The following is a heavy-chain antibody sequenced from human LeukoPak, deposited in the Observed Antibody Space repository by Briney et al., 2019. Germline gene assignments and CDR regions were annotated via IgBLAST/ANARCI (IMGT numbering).Heavy chain of an antibody. CDR2: IYYSGST. J-gene: IGHJ3*02. Sequence: SQTLSLTCTVSGGSISSGGYYWSWIRQHPGKGLEWIGYIYYSGSTYYNPSLKNRVTISVDTSKNQFSLKLSSVTAADTAVYYCARVIPPAYYDFWSGYFDIWGQGTMVTVSS. V-gene: IGHV4-31*03. D-gene: IGHD3-3*01. CDR3: ARVIPPAYYDFWSGYFDI. CDR1: GGSISSGGYY.